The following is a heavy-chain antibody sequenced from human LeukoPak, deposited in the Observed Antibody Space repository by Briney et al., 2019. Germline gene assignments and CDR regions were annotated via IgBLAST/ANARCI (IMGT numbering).Heavy chain of an antibody. V-gene: IGHV3-23*01. D-gene: IGHD4-11*01. CDR1: GFTFSSYA. CDR2: ISGSGGST. CDR3: AKDMSTTVTTYTDWFDP. J-gene: IGHJ5*02. Sequence: GGSLRLSCAASGFTFSSYAMSWVRQAPGEGLEWVSAISGSGGSTYYADSVKGRFTISRDNSKNTLYLQMNSLRAEDTAVYYCAKDMSTTVTTYTDWFDPWGQGTLVTVSS.